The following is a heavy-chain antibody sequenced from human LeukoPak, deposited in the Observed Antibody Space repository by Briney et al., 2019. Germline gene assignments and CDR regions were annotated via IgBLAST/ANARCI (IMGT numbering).Heavy chain of an antibody. Sequence: SVKVSCKASGGTFSSYAISWVRQAPGQGLEWMGGIIPIFGTANYAQKFQGRVRITADKSTSTAYMELSSLRSEDTAVYYCARDNGWQYCSGGSCYLLDYWGQGTLVTVSS. CDR1: GGTFSSYA. CDR2: IIPIFGTA. D-gene: IGHD2-15*01. V-gene: IGHV1-69*06. J-gene: IGHJ4*02. CDR3: ARDNGWQYCSGGSCYLLDY.